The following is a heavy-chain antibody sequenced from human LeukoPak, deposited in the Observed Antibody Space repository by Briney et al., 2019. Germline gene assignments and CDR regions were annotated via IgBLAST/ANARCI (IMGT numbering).Heavy chain of an antibody. CDR2: ISWNSGSI. CDR3: AKTDGYNFGRSDFDY. J-gene: IGHJ4*02. Sequence: GGSLRLSCAASGFTFDDYAMPWVRQAPGKGLEWVSGISWNSGSIGYADSVKGRFTISRDNAKNSLYLQMNSLRAEDTALYYCAKTDGYNFGRSDFDYWGQGTLVTVSS. CDR1: GFTFDDYA. D-gene: IGHD5-24*01. V-gene: IGHV3-9*01.